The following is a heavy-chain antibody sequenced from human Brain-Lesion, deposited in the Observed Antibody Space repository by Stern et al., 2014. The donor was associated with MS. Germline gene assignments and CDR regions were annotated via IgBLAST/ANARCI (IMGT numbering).Heavy chain of an antibody. CDR3: ASRWSGTYYGQNWFDP. CDR1: GDSINSGGHY. Sequence: QLQLQESGPGLVKPSQTLSLTCTVSGDSINSGGHYWGWIRQRPGKGLEWIGYIYNSGATFYSPSLKGRVTIFLDTSKNQFSLTLSSVTAADTAIYYCASRWSGTYYGQNWFDPWGQGILVTVSS. D-gene: IGHD1-26*01. V-gene: IGHV4-31*03. CDR2: IYNSGAT. J-gene: IGHJ5*02.